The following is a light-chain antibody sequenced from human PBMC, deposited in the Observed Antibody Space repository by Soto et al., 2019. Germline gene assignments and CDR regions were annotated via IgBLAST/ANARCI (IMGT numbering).Light chain of an antibody. J-gene: IGKJ5*01. CDR1: PSVTNF. Sequence: PGERATLSCRASPSVTNFLAWYQQNPGQAPRLLIYGAFNRATGIPARFSGSGSGTDFTLTISSLEPEDFAVYYCQQRNIWPPVTFGQGTRLEIK. CDR3: QQRNIWPPVT. V-gene: IGKV3-11*01. CDR2: GAF.